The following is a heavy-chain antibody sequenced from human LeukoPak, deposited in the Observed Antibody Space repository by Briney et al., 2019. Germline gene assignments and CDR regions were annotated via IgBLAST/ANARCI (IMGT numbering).Heavy chain of an antibody. Sequence: ASVKVSCKASGSTFTSYDINWVRQATGQGLEWMGWMNPNSGNTGYAQKFQGRVTMTRNTSISTAYMELSSLRSEDTAVYYCARAGLGGVAVAGRLGYWGQGTLVTVSS. D-gene: IGHD6-19*01. V-gene: IGHV1-8*01. CDR2: MNPNSGNT. CDR3: ARAGLGGVAVAGRLGY. J-gene: IGHJ4*02. CDR1: GSTFTSYD.